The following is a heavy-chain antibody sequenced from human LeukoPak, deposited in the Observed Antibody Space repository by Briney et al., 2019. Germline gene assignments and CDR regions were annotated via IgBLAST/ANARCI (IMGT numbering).Heavy chain of an antibody. CDR2: INHSGST. J-gene: IGHJ6*02. CDR3: ARIALGYCSGGGCYPDYYYGMDV. CDR1: GGSFSGYY. D-gene: IGHD2-15*01. V-gene: IGHV4-34*01. Sequence: SETLSLTCAVYGGSFSGYYWSWIRQPPGKGLEWIGEINHSGSTNYNPSLKSRVTISVDTSKNQFSLRLSSVTAADTAVYYCARIALGYCSGGGCYPDYYYGMDVWGQGTTVTVSS.